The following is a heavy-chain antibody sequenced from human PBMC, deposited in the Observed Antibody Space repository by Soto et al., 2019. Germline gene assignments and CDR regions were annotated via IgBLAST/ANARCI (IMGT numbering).Heavy chain of an antibody. Sequence: QVQLQESGPGLVKPSGTLSLSCAVSGGSVSNNNWWSWVRQSPGNGLEWIGEIHHSGGTSYNPSLQRRASLPVDNSKNELSMRLTSVTASDTSVYYCTNNSAYARDYWCLGILVAVSS. CDR3: TNNSAYARDY. D-gene: IGHD5-12*01. CDR2: IHHSGGT. J-gene: IGHJ4*01. V-gene: IGHV4-4*02. CDR1: GGSVSNNNW.